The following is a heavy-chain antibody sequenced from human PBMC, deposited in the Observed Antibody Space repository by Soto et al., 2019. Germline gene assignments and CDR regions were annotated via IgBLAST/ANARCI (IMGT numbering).Heavy chain of an antibody. CDR2: IIPIVGTA. Sequence: ASVKVSCKASGGTFSSYAISWVRQAPVQGLEWMGGIIPIVGTANYAQKFQGRVTITADESTSTAYMELSSLRSEDTAVYYCARGRQYDFLTGYHTDHDGMDVWGQGTTVTVSS. D-gene: IGHD3-9*01. V-gene: IGHV1-69*13. J-gene: IGHJ6*02. CDR1: GGTFSSYA. CDR3: ARGRQYDFLTGYHTDHDGMDV.